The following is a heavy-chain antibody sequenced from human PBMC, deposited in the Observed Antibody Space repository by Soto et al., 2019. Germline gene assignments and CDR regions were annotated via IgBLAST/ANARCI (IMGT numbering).Heavy chain of an antibody. J-gene: IGHJ4*02. CDR1: DGSCSGYY. Sequence: SETLSLTCAVDDGSCSGYYWSWIRQPPGKGLEWIGEINHSGSTNYNPSLKSRVTISVDTSKNQFSLKLSSVTAADTAVYYCARGRQQLVKSTYYFDYWGQRTLVTVSS. CDR3: ARGRQQLVKSTYYFDY. D-gene: IGHD6-13*01. V-gene: IGHV4-34*01. CDR2: INHSGST.